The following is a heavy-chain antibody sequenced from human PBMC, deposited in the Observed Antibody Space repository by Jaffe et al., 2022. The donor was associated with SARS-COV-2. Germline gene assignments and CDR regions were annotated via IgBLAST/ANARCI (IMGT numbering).Heavy chain of an antibody. Sequence: QLQLQESGPGLVKPSETLSLTCTVSGGSISSSSYYWGWIRQPPGKGLEWIGSIYYSGSTYYNPSLKSRVTISVDTSKNQFSLKLSSVTAADTAVYYCARTPVRGGGYYFDYWGQGTLVTVSS. CDR3: ARTPVRGGGYYFDY. D-gene: IGHD1-26*01. J-gene: IGHJ4*02. CDR2: IYYSGST. CDR1: GGSISSSSYY. V-gene: IGHV4-39*01.